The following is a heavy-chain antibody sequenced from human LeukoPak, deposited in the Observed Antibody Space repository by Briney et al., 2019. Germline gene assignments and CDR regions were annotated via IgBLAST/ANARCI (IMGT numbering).Heavy chain of an antibody. J-gene: IGHJ3*02. CDR1: GGSFSGYY. V-gene: IGHV4-34*01. CDR3: ARVPPRGYDYVWGSYRHDAFDI. CDR2: INHSGST. Sequence: KSSETLSLTCAVYGGSFSGYYWSWIRQPPGKGLEWIGEINHSGSTNYNPSLKSRVTISVDTSKNQFSLKLSSVTAADTAVYYCARVPPRGYDYVWGSYRHDAFDIWGQGTMVTVSS. D-gene: IGHD3-16*02.